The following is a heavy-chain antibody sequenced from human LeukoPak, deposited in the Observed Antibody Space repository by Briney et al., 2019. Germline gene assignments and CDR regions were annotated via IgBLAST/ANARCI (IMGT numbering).Heavy chain of an antibody. CDR2: ISAYNGNS. Sequence: ASVKVSCKASGYTFTSYGISWVRHAPGQGLEWMGWISAYNGNSNYAQKLRGRVTMTTDTSTSTAYMELRSLRSDDTAVYYCARDASTYYYGSGSYWGQGTLVTVSS. V-gene: IGHV1-18*01. CDR1: GYTFTSYG. CDR3: ARDASTYYYGSGSY. D-gene: IGHD3-10*01. J-gene: IGHJ4*02.